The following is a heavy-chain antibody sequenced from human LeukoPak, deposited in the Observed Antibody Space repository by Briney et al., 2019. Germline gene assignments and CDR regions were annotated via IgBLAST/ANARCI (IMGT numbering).Heavy chain of an antibody. D-gene: IGHD3-22*01. V-gene: IGHV4-34*09. J-gene: IGHJ4*02. CDR1: GESFSDYY. CDR2: INHSGST. CDR3: ARGGDYYDSSGYFY. Sequence: SETLSLTCAVYGESFSDYYWSWIRQPPGKGLEWIGEINHSGSTNYNPSLKSRVTISIDTSKNQFSLKLSSVTAADTAVYYCARGGDYYDSSGYFYWGQGTLVTVSS.